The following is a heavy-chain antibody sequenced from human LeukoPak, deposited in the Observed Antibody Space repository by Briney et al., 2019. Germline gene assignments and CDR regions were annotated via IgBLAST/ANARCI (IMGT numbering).Heavy chain of an antibody. CDR1: GFTFDDYA. V-gene: IGHV3-9*01. J-gene: IGHJ5*02. Sequence: PGRSLRLSCAASGFTFDDYAMHWVRQAPGRGREWVSGISWVSGSIGYADSVKGRFTISRDNAKNSLYLQMNSLRAEDTALYYCAKDMSSLLYSAYNWFDPWGQGTLVTVSS. CDR2: ISWVSGSI. CDR3: AKDMSSLLYSAYNWFDP. D-gene: IGHD2-2*02.